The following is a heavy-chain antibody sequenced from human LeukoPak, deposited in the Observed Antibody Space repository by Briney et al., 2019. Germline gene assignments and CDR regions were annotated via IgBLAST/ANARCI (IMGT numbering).Heavy chain of an antibody. CDR2: IYYIGTT. Sequence: SQTLPLTCTVSGGSISSGNSYWNWIRQPPGKGLEWIGYIYYIGTTYYNPSLKSRVTISVDTSKNQFSLKLSSVTAADTAVYYCARGRMNSGSFLPLDYWGQGTLVTVSS. J-gene: IGHJ4*02. CDR1: GGSISSGNSY. V-gene: IGHV4-30-4*01. CDR3: ARGRMNSGSFLPLDY. D-gene: IGHD3-22*01.